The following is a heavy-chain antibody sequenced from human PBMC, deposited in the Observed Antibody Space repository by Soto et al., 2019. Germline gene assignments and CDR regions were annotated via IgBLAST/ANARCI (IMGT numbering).Heavy chain of an antibody. V-gene: IGHV3-33*01. Sequence: VQLVESGGGVVQPGRSLRLSCAASGFTFSSYGMHWVRQAPGKGLEWVAVIWYDGSNKYYADSVKGRFTISRDNSKNTLYLQMNSLRAEDTAVYYCARNYYGSGSDAFDIWGQGTMVTVSS. CDR2: IWYDGSNK. D-gene: IGHD3-10*01. CDR3: ARNYYGSGSDAFDI. J-gene: IGHJ3*02. CDR1: GFTFSSYG.